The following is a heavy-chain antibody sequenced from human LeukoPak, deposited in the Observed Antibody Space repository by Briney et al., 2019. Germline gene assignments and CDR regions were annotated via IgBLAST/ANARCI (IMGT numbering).Heavy chain of an antibody. CDR2: IYISEST. Sequence: KPSETLSLTCTVSGGSISGYYWSWIRQTAGKGLEWIGRIYISESTNYNPSLKSRVTISVDRSKNQFSLMLRSVTAADTAVYYCASDRKVVPAQSTNYWYFDLWGRGTLVTVSS. D-gene: IGHD2-15*01. CDR3: ASDRKVVPAQSTNYWYFDL. J-gene: IGHJ2*01. CDR1: GGSISGYY. V-gene: IGHV4-4*07.